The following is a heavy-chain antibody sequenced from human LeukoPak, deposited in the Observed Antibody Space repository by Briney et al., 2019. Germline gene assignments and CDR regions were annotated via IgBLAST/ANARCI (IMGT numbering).Heavy chain of an antibody. CDR2: INPNSGGT. D-gene: IGHD6-13*01. CDR3: ARVEFWSSWYYFDY. CDR1: GYTFTGYY. V-gene: IGHV1-2*02. Sequence: ASVKVSCKASGYTFTGYYIHWVRQAPGQGLEWMGWINPNSGGTNYAQKFQGRVTMTRDTSISTAYMELSRLKSDDTAVYYCARVEFWSSWYYFDYWGQRTMVTVSS. J-gene: IGHJ4*02.